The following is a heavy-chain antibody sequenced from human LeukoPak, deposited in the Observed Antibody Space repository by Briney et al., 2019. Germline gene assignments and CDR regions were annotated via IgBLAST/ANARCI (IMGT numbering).Heavy chain of an antibody. Sequence: ASVKVSCKASGYTFTSYGISWVRQAPGQGPEWMGWISGYNGNTYYAQNLQGRVTMTTDTSTSTAHLELMSLRSDDTAVYYCARARLGSGYYNWFDPWGQGTLVTVSS. D-gene: IGHD3-3*01. CDR1: GYTFTSYG. CDR3: ARARLGSGYYNWFDP. J-gene: IGHJ5*02. V-gene: IGHV1-18*01. CDR2: ISGYNGNT.